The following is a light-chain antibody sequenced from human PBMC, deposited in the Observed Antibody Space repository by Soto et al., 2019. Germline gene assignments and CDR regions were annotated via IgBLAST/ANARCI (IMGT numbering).Light chain of an antibody. CDR1: QSISSY. V-gene: IGKV1-39*01. CDR3: QQTYSAPLT. J-gene: IGKJ4*01. Sequence: DIQMTQSPSSLSASVGDRVTITCRASQSISSYLNWYQHKPGKAPKLLIYAESSFQSGVPSRFSGSESRTDFTLTISSLQPEDFSTYYCQQTYSAPLTFGGGTKVEIK. CDR2: AES.